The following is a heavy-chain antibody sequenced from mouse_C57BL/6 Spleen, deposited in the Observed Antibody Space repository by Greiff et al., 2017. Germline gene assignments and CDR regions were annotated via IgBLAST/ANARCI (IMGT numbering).Heavy chain of an antibody. D-gene: IGHD2-5*01. V-gene: IGHV1-54*01. Sequence: QVQLQQSGAELVRPGTSVKVSCKASGYAFTNYLIEWVKQRPGQGLEWIGVINPGSGGTNYNEKFKGKATLTADKSSSTAYMQLSSLTSEDSAVYFCARSTIVTTLYYYAMDYWGQGTSVTVSS. J-gene: IGHJ4*01. CDR3: ARSTIVTTLYYYAMDY. CDR2: INPGSGGT. CDR1: GYAFTNYL.